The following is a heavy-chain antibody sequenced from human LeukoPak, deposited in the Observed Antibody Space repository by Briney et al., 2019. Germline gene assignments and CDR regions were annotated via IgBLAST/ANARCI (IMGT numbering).Heavy chain of an antibody. J-gene: IGHJ4*02. CDR2: MKEDGSEK. V-gene: IGHV3-7*03. CDR3: MRDVGGL. Sequence: GGSLRLSCAASGFTFSNHWTNWIRQAPGRGLEWVANMKEDGSEKYYVDPVKGRFTISRDSAKNSLYLEMNSLRAEDTAVYYCMRDVGGLWGQGTLVSVSS. D-gene: IGHD4-23*01. CDR1: GFTFSNHW.